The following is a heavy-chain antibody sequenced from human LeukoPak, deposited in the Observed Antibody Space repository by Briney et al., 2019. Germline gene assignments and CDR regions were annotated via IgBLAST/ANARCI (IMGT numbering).Heavy chain of an antibody. V-gene: IGHV3-64D*06. J-gene: IGHJ4*02. CDR3: VIDRSDILTGPGSN. Sequence: GGSLRLFCSASGFTFSSYAMHWVRQAPGKGLEYVSAISGNGGSTYYADSVKGRFTISRDNSKNTLYLQMSSLRAEDTAVYYCVIDRSDILTGPGSNWGQGTLVTVSS. CDR2: ISGNGGST. D-gene: IGHD3-9*01. CDR1: GFTFSSYA.